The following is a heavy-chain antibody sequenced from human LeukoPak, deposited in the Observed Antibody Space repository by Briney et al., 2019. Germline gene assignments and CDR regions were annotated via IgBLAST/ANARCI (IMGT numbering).Heavy chain of an antibody. Sequence: GRSLRLSCAASGFTFDDYAMHWVRHAPGKGLEWVSGISWNSGSIGYADSVKGRFTISRDNAKNSLYLQMNSLRAEDTALYYCAKDFMRGFWSGYANYYYYGMDVWGQGTTVTVSS. V-gene: IGHV3-9*01. CDR1: GFTFDDYA. J-gene: IGHJ6*02. CDR2: ISWNSGSI. CDR3: AKDFMRGFWSGYANYYYYGMDV. D-gene: IGHD3-3*01.